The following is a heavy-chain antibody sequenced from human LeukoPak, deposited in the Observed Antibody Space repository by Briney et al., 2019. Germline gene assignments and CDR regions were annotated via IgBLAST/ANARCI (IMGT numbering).Heavy chain of an antibody. Sequence: ASETLSLTCAVYGGSFSGYYWSWIRQPPGKGLEWIGEINHSGSTNYNPSLRSRVTISVDTSKNQFSLKLSSVTAADTAVYYCARAEIAVAFDYWGQGTLVTVSS. J-gene: IGHJ4*02. V-gene: IGHV4-34*01. D-gene: IGHD6-19*01. CDR3: ARAEIAVAFDY. CDR2: INHSGST. CDR1: GGSFSGYY.